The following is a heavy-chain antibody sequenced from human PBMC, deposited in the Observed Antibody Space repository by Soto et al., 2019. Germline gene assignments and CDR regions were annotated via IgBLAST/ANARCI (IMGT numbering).Heavy chain of an antibody. V-gene: IGHV5-51*01. CDR2: IYPGDSDT. CDR3: AILRSCSHNCYRMDV. CDR1: GYSFTSYW. D-gene: IGHD6-13*01. J-gene: IGHJ6*02. Sequence: GESLKISCKGSGYSFTSYWIGWVRQMPGKGLEWMGIIYPGDSDTRYSPSFQGQVTISADKSISTAYLQWSSLKASDTAMYYCAILRSCSHNCYRMDVWGQGTSVPVSS.